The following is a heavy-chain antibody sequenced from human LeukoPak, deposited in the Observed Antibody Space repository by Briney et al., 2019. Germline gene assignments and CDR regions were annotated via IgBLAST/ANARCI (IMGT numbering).Heavy chain of an antibody. Sequence: ASVKLSCKASGYTFTGYYMHWVRQAPGQGLGWRGWINPNSGGTNYGHKFPGRGTMTRDTSISTAYMELSRLRSDDTAVYYCARDPPDCSGGSCRTDHFDYWGQGTLVTVSS. V-gene: IGHV1-2*02. D-gene: IGHD2-15*01. J-gene: IGHJ4*02. CDR1: GYTFTGYY. CDR3: ARDPPDCSGGSCRTDHFDY. CDR2: INPNSGGT.